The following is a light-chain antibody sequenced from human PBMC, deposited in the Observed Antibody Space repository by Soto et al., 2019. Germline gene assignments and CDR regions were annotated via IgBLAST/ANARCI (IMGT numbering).Light chain of an antibody. CDR1: GSDVGNYKY. Sequence: QSALIQSASVSGSPGQSITISCTGTGSDVGNYKYVSWYQQQPDKAPKLVIYDVNNRPSGVSNRFSGSKSGNTASLTISGLQGEDEADYYCSAYTTSTTPLFVFGTGTKVTVL. CDR2: DVN. V-gene: IGLV2-14*03. CDR3: SAYTTSTTPLFV. J-gene: IGLJ1*01.